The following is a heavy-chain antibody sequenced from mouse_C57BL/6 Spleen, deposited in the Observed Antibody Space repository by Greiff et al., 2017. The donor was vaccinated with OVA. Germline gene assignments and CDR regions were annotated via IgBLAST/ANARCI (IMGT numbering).Heavy chain of an antibody. V-gene: IGHV1-69*01. CDR2: IDPSDSYT. CDR1: GYTFTSYW. CDR3: ARGAQATFGWFAY. J-gene: IGHJ3*01. Sequence: QVQLQQSGAELVMPGASVKLSCKASGYTFTSYWMHWVKQRPGQGLEWIGEIDPSDSYTNYNQKFKGKSTLTVDKSSSTAYMQLSSLTSEDSAVYYCARGAQATFGWFAYWGQGTLVTVSA. D-gene: IGHD3-2*02.